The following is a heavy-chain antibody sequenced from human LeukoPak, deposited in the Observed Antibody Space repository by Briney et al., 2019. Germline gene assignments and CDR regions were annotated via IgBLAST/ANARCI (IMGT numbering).Heavy chain of an antibody. V-gene: IGHV3-66*01. Sequence: GGSLSLSCAASGFPVSSNYMSWVRQAPGKGLEWVPVIYSGGSTYYADSVKGKFTISRDNSKNTLYLQMNSLRVEDTAVYYCARGNSGSYRSVYYYYYMDVWGKGTTVTVSS. CDR3: ARGNSGSYRSVYYYYYMDV. D-gene: IGHD1-26*01. CDR1: GFPVSSNY. J-gene: IGHJ6*03. CDR2: IYSGGST.